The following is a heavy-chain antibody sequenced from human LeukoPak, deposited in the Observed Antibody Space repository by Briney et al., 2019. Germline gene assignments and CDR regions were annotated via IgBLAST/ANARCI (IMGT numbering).Heavy chain of an antibody. CDR1: GYSFSDSG. CDR2: ISAYSGNT. CDR3: ARGENPLDAFDI. J-gene: IGHJ3*02. Sequence: GASVKVSCKASGYSFSDSGINWVRQVPGQGLEWMGWISAYSGNTYFAQKFQGRVTLTTDTSTSTGYMELRTLRSDDTAVYYCARGENPLDAFDIWGQGTMVTVSS. V-gene: IGHV1-18*01.